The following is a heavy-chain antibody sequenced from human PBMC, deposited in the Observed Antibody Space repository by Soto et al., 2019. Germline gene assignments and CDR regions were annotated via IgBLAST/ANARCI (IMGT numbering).Heavy chain of an antibody. CDR3: ARPKYYYDSTAYPFDF. D-gene: IGHD3-22*01. CDR1: GGSITRSRYY. V-gene: IGHV4-39*01. J-gene: IGHJ4*02. Sequence: SETLSLTCIVSGGSITRSRYYWGWIRQPPGKGLEWIGSINYSGNTDYNPSLKSRVSISADTSKNQYSLKLSSVTAADTAVYYCARPKYYYDSTAYPFDFWGQGTLVTVSS. CDR2: INYSGNT.